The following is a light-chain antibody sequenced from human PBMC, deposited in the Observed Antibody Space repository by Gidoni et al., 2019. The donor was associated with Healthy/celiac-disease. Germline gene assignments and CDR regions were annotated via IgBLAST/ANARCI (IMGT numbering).Light chain of an antibody. Sequence: DSQMTQSPSSLSASVGDRVTITCRASQSISSYLNWYQQKPGKAPKLLIYAASSLQRGVPSRFSGSGSGTDFTLTLSRLQPEDFATYYCQQRSSTPRTFGQGTKVEIK. CDR3: QQRSSTPRT. V-gene: IGKV1-39*01. CDR2: AAS. CDR1: QSISSY. J-gene: IGKJ1*01.